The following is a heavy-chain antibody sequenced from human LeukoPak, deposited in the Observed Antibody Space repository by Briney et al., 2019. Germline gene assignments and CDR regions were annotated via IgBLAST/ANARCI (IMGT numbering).Heavy chain of an antibody. J-gene: IGHJ4*02. Sequence: GGSLRLSCAASGFTFSSYAMSWVRQAPGKGLEWVSAISGSSGSTYYADSVKGRFTISRDKSKNTLYLQMNSLRADDTALYYCAKDLRLSVGTSPFDYWGQGTLVTVSS. CDR1: GFTFSSYA. CDR2: ISGSSGST. CDR3: AKDLRLSVGTSPFDY. V-gene: IGHV3-23*01. D-gene: IGHD4-23*01.